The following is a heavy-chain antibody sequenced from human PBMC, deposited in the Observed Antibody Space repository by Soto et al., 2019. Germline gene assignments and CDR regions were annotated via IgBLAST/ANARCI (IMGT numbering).Heavy chain of an antibody. CDR3: ARVSSGSYWYFDL. CDR2: VHYSGST. CDR1: GGSISSNY. J-gene: IGHJ2*01. D-gene: IGHD6-25*01. Sequence: QVQLQESGPGLVKPSETLSLTCTVSGGSISSNYWNWIRQPPGRGLEWIGFVHYSGSTNYNPSLKSRVTISIDTSNNQFSLKVSSVSAADTALYYCARVSSGSYWYFDLWGRGTLVSVSS. V-gene: IGHV4-59*01.